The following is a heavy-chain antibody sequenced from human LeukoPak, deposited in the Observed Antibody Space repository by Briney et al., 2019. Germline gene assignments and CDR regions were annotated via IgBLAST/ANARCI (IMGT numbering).Heavy chain of an antibody. D-gene: IGHD2-2*02. J-gene: IGHJ4*02. CDR2: ISGSGGST. CDR3: AKGNCRGTSCYSDY. V-gene: IGHV3-23*01. Sequence: GGSLRLSCAASGFTFSSYAMRWVRQAPGKGLEWVSGISGSGGSTYYADSVKGRFTIARDNSKNTLYLQMNSLRAEDTAVYYCAKGNCRGTSCYSDYWGQGTLVTVSS. CDR1: GFTFSSYA.